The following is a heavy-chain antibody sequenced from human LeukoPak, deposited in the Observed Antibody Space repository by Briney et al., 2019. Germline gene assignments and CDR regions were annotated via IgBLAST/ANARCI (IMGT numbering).Heavy chain of an antibody. V-gene: IGHV3-43*02. J-gene: IGHJ4*02. CDR1: GFTFDDYA. CDR2: ITADAGST. Sequence: GGSLRLSCAASGFTFDDYAMHWVRQAPGKGLEWVSFITADAGSTYHADFVKGRFSISRDNSKNSLYLQMNSLKTEDTAFYYCAMDKDDTGYVFWGRGTLVTVSS. D-gene: IGHD3-9*01. CDR3: AMDKDDTGYVF.